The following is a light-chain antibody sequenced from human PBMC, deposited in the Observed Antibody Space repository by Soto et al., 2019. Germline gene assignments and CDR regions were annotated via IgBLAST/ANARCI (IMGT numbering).Light chain of an antibody. CDR1: RSITRY. CDR3: QQYYSPPYT. Sequence: DILMTQSPSCLSASVGDRVTIACRASRSITRYLQWYQQKPGEAPRLLIYLASNFTNGVPSRFSGGGSGTDFTLTISSLQPEDFATYYCQQYYSPPYTFGQGTKLEIK. CDR2: LAS. V-gene: IGKV1-39*01. J-gene: IGKJ2*01.